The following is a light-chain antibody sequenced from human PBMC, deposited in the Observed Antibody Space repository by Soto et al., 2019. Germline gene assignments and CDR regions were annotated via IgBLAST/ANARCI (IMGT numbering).Light chain of an antibody. CDR1: SSDVGGYNY. Sequence: QSVLTQPASVSGSPGQSITISCTGTSSDVGGYNYVSWYQQHPGKAPKLIIYDVSKRPSGVSNRFSGSKSGNTASLTISGLQAEDEADYYCNSYTSSSTVVFGGGTKLTVL. CDR2: DVS. V-gene: IGLV2-14*01. J-gene: IGLJ2*01. CDR3: NSYTSSSTVV.